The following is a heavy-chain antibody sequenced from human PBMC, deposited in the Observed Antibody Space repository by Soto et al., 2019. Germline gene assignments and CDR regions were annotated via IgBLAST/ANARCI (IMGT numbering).Heavy chain of an antibody. CDR1: GFTFSDYA. V-gene: IGHV3-23*01. CDR3: ARDAVPYNGRWDWFDP. J-gene: IGHJ5*02. CDR2: IGGVGGDT. D-gene: IGHD1-20*01. Sequence: DVQLLESGGGLVQPGGSLKLYCAASGFTFSDYAMNWVRQAPGTGLEWFSAIGGVGGDTYYAASVKGRFTVSRDNSKNTLYLQMNNLRAEDTAVYYCARDAVPYNGRWDWFDPWGQGTLVTVSS.